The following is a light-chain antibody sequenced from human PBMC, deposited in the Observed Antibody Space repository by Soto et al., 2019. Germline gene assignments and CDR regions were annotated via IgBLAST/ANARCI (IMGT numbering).Light chain of an antibody. J-gene: IGLJ3*02. CDR3: GTWDGSLTAGV. Sequence: QSVLTQPPSVSAAPGQRVTISCSGSSSNIGSNYVSWYQHLPGTAPKLLIYDNNDRPSGIPDRFSGSKSGTLASLTITGLHTVDEADYYCGTWDGSLTAGVFGGGTKLTVL. CDR1: SSNIGSNY. CDR2: DNN. V-gene: IGLV1-51*01.